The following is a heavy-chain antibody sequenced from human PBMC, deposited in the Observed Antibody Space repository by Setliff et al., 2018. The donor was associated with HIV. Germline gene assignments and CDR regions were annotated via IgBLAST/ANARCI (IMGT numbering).Heavy chain of an antibody. V-gene: IGHV3-23*01. Sequence: GGSLRLSCVGSGFTFSNYWMSWVRQAPGKGLEWVSAISGSGGSTYYADSVKGRFTISRDNSKNTLYLQMNSLRAEDTAVYYCAFDSRGYYSDPFDSWGQGTLVTVSS. CDR2: ISGSGGST. J-gene: IGHJ4*02. CDR3: AFDSRGYYSDPFDS. D-gene: IGHD3-22*01. CDR1: GFTFSNYW.